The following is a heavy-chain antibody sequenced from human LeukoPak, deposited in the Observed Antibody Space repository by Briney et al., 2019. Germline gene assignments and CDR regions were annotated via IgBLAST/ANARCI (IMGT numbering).Heavy chain of an antibody. Sequence: SVKVSCKASGGTFSSYTISWVRQAPGQGLEWMGRIIPILGIANYAQKFQGRVTITADKSTSTAYMELSSLRSEDTAVYYCAGDQGYDFWSGSFEYYYYMDVWGKGTTVTVSS. CDR2: IIPILGIA. CDR3: AGDQGYDFWSGSFEYYYYMDV. V-gene: IGHV1-69*04. D-gene: IGHD3-3*01. J-gene: IGHJ6*03. CDR1: GGTFSSYT.